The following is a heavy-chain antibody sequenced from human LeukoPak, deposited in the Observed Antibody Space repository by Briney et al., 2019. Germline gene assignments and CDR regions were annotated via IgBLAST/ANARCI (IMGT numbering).Heavy chain of an antibody. CDR3: ARGSGWYQSSLDY. CDR1: GFTLSSYW. J-gene: IGHJ4*02. D-gene: IGHD6-19*01. Sequence: GGSLRLSCAASGFTLSSYWMSWVRQAPGKGLECVANIKQDGSEKYDVDTVKGGFTIYRDNAKNSLHLQMNSLRAEDTAVYFCARGSGWYQSSLDYWGQGILVTVSS. V-gene: IGHV3-7*01. CDR2: IKQDGSEK.